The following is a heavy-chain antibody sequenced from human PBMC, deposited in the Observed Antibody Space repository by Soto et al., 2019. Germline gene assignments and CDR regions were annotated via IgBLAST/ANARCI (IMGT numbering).Heavy chain of an antibody. V-gene: IGHV1-46*01. D-gene: IGHD4-17*01. CDR1: GYTFTTYY. Sequence: QVQLVQSGAEVKKPGASVEVSCKASGYTFTTYYIHWVRHAPGQGLEWMGVINPGGVSTKYAQKFQNRVTMTSDTPTSTVYMDLSSLRSEDTAVYFCARGGNGDNVGYWYFDLWGRGTLVTVSP. CDR2: INPGGVST. J-gene: IGHJ2*01. CDR3: ARGGNGDNVGYWYFDL.